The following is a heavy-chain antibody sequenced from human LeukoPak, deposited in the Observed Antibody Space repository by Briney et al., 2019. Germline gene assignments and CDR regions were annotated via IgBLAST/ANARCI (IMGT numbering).Heavy chain of an antibody. J-gene: IGHJ5*02. V-gene: IGHV1-18*01. CDR2: ISAYNGNT. CDR3: ARVEGIVVVTAIPKNWFDP. D-gene: IGHD2-21*02. CDR1: GYTFTSYG. Sequence: ASVTVSLKASGYTFTSYGISWVRQAPGQGLEWMGWISAYNGNTNYAQKLQGRVTMTTDTSTSTAYMELRSLRSDDTAVYYCARVEGIVVVTAIPKNWFDPWGQGTLVTVSS.